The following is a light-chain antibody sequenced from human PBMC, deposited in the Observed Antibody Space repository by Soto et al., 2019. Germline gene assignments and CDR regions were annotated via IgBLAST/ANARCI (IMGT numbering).Light chain of an antibody. CDR1: QSVGSY. J-gene: IGKJ1*01. CDR3: QHYGSSPWT. CDR2: TTS. Sequence: DIVLTQSPGTLSLSPGERATLSCRASQSVGSYLAWYQQKPGQAPRLLIYTTSNRATDIPDRFSGSGSGTDFTLTISSLEPEDLAVYYCQHYGSSPWTFGQGTRVEI. V-gene: IGKV3-20*01.